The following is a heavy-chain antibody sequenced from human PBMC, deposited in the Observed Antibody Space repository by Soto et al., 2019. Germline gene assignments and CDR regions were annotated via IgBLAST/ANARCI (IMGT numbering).Heavy chain of an antibody. CDR3: ARDYDYGDYPNWFDP. Sequence: EVQLVESGGGLVKPGGSLRLSCAASGFTFSSYSMNWVRQAPGKGLEWVSSISSSSSYIYYADSVKGRFTISRDNAKNSLYLQMNSLRAEDTAVYYYARDYDYGDYPNWFDPWGQGTLVTVSS. V-gene: IGHV3-21*01. CDR1: GFTFSSYS. J-gene: IGHJ5*02. D-gene: IGHD4-17*01. CDR2: ISSSSSYI.